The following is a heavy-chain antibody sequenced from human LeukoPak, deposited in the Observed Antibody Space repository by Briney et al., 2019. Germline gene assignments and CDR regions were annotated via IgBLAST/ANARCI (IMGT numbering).Heavy chain of an antibody. Sequence: QPGGSLRLSCAASGFTFSISWIHWVRQAPGKGLVWVSHVNGDGGTTTYADSVKGRFTISRDNAKNTVYLQMNSLTAEDTAVYYCARDRRYSTDVWGQGITVTVSS. CDR1: GFTFSISW. CDR3: ARDRRYSTDV. D-gene: IGHD2-2*02. V-gene: IGHV3-74*01. J-gene: IGHJ6*02. CDR2: VNGDGGTT.